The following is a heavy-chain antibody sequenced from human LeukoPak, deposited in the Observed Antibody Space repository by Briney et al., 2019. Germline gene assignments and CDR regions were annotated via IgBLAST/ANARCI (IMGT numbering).Heavy chain of an antibody. D-gene: IGHD5-12*01. CDR2: ISYDGSNK. Sequence: GGSLRLSCAASGFTFSSYAMSLVRQAPSKGLEWVAVISYDGSNKYYADSVKGRFTISRDNSKNTLYLQMNSLRAEDTAVYYCARDQAATTNPSWFDPWGQGTLVTVSS. J-gene: IGHJ5*02. CDR1: GFTFSSYA. V-gene: IGHV3-30-3*01. CDR3: ARDQAATTNPSWFDP.